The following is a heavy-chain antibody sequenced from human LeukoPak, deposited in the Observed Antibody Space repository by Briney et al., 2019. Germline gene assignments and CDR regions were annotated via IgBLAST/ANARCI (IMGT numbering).Heavy chain of an antibody. CDR2: ISSSGSAS. J-gene: IGHJ4*02. Sequence: PGGSLRLSCVAPGFTFSSYAMNWVRQAPGKGLEWVSGISSSGSASYYAGSVKGRFTISRDNSRNTLYLQMNNLSADDTAVYYCTKARYSNAWDYSDYWGQGTLVTVSS. D-gene: IGHD6-19*01. CDR3: TKARYSNAWDYSDY. V-gene: IGHV3-23*01. CDR1: GFTFSSYA.